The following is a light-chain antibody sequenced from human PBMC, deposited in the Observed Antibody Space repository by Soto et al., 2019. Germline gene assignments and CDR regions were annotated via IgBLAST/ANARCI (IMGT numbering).Light chain of an antibody. V-gene: IGKV1-39*01. J-gene: IGKJ3*01. Sequence: DILMTQSPFSLSASVGDRVTITCRASQSISRYLNWYQQKPGKAPKLLIYAASSLQSGVPSRFSGSQSGTDFTLTISGLQREDFGTYYCQQSYNMPFTFGPGTKVDVK. CDR2: AAS. CDR3: QQSYNMPFT. CDR1: QSISRY.